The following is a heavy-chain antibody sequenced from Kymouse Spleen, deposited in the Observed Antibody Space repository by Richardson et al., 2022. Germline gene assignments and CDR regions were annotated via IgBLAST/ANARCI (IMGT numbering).Heavy chain of an antibody. J-gene: IGHJ4*02. CDR1: GGSFSGYY. CDR2: INHSGST. D-gene: IGHD3-22*01. CDR3: ARDNYYDSSGYPFDY. V-gene: IGHV4-34*01. Sequence: QVQLQQWGAGLLKPSETLSLTCAVYGGSFSGYYWSWIRQPPGKGLEWIGEINHSGSTNYNPSLKSRVTISVDTSKNQFSLKLSSVTAADTAVYYCARDNYYDSSGYPFDYWGQGTLVTVSS.